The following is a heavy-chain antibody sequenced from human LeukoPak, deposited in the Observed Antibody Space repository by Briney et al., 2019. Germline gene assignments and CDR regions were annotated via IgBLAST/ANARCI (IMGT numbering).Heavy chain of an antibody. CDR2: IIPIFGTA. CDR1: GGTFSSYA. CDR3: ARNPVVPAATTHPPYYYYYMDV. D-gene: IGHD2-2*01. J-gene: IGHJ6*03. V-gene: IGHV1-69*13. Sequence: SVKVSCKASGGTFSSYAISWVRQAPGQGLEWMGGIIPIFGTANYAQKFQGRVTITADESTSTAYMELSSLRSEDTAVYYCARNPVVPAATTHPPYYYYYMDVWGKGTTVTVSS.